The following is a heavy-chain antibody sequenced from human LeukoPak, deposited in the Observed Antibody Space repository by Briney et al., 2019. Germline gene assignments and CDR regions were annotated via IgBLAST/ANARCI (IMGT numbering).Heavy chain of an antibody. Sequence: GGSLRLSCAASGFTFSNYWMSWLRQAPGKGLEWVANIKQYESKRYYVGSVKGRFTISRDNAKNSLYLQMNSLRAEDTAVYYCAREASLYCSGNNCYWAFDLWGQGTLVTVSS. J-gene: IGHJ5*02. V-gene: IGHV3-7*01. CDR1: GFTFSNYW. CDR3: AREASLYCSGNNCYWAFDL. CDR2: IKQYESKR. D-gene: IGHD2-2*01.